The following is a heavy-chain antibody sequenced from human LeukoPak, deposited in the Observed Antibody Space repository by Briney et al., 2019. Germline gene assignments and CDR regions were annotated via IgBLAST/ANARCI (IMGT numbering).Heavy chain of an antibody. CDR3: ARGLAISPYYYYYMDV. D-gene: IGHD3-3*01. CDR2: IYYSGST. Sequence: SETLSLTCTVSGGSISSYYWSWIRQPPGKGLEWIGYIYYSGSTNYNPSLKSRVTISVDTSKTQFSLKLTSVTAADTAVYYGARGLAISPYYYYYMDVWGKGTTVTVSS. V-gene: IGHV4-59*01. CDR1: GGSISSYY. J-gene: IGHJ6*03.